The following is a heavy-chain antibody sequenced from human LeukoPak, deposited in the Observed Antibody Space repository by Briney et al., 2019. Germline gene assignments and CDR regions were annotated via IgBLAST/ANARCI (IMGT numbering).Heavy chain of an antibody. CDR2: ISGSGGNT. Sequence: PGGSQRLSCAASGFTFSSYAMSWVRQAPGKGLEWVSAISGSGGNTYYADSVKGRFTIARDNSKNTLYLQMNSLRAEDTAVYYCAKVMDSLGYCTGGVCYRAIDFWGQGTLVTVSS. D-gene: IGHD2-8*02. CDR1: GFTFSSYA. V-gene: IGHV3-23*01. J-gene: IGHJ4*02. CDR3: AKVMDSLGYCTGGVCYRAIDF.